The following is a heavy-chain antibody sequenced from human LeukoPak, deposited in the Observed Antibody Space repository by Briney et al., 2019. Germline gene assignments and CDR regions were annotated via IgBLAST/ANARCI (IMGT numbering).Heavy chain of an antibody. J-gene: IGHJ4*02. CDR2: ISAYNGNT. Sequence: ASVKVSCKASGYTFTSYGISWVRQAPGQGLEWMGWISAYNGNTNYAQKLQGRVTMTTDTSTSTAYMELRSLRSDDTAVYYCARGGPFPSGSSSREYYLDYRGQGTLVTVSS. V-gene: IGHV1-18*01. D-gene: IGHD6-6*01. CDR3: ARGGPFPSGSSSREYYLDY. CDR1: GYTFTSYG.